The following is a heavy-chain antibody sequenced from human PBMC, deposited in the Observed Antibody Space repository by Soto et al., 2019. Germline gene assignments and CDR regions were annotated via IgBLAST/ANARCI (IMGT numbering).Heavy chain of an antibody. CDR1: GFTFSDYY. Sequence: EVQLVESGGGLVQPGGSLRLSCAAYGFTFSDYYMDWVRQAPGKGLEWVGRTRNKANSYTTEYAASVKGRFTISRDDSKNSLYLQMNSLKTEDKAVYYCARGNRAFDIWGQGTMVTGSS. J-gene: IGHJ3*02. CDR2: TRNKANSYTT. V-gene: IGHV3-72*01. CDR3: ARGNRAFDI.